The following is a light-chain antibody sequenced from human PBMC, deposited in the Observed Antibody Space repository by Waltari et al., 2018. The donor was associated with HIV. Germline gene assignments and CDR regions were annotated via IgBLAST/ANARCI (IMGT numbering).Light chain of an antibody. CDR1: VLSKQF. V-gene: IGLV3-25*03. CDR3: QSADKNIKSVV. Sequence: SYELTQPPSVSVSPGQTAGITCSGDVLSKQFGYWYQQKTGQAPSLLIYKDSQRPSGVHERFSVSTSGTTVTLTITGVLAEDEAEYYCQSADKNIKSVVFGGGTKLTVL. J-gene: IGLJ2*01. CDR2: KDS.